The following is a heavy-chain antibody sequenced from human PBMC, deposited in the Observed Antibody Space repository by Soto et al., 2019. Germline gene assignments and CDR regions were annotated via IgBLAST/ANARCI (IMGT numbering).Heavy chain of an antibody. V-gene: IGHV4-34*01. CDR3: ARFTAYYYCYMDV. D-gene: IGHD3-16*01. J-gene: IGHJ6*03. Sequence: QVQLQQWGAGLLKPSETLSLTCAVYGGSFSGYYWSWIRQPPGKGLEWIGEINHSGSTNYNPSLKSRVTISVDTSQNQFSLKMSSVTAADTAVYYCARFTAYYYCYMDVWGKGTTVTVSS. CDR1: GGSFSGYY. CDR2: INHSGST.